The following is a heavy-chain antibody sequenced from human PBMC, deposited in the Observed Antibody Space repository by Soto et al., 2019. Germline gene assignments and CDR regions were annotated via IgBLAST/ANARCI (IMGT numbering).Heavy chain of an antibody. CDR2: IKQDGSEK. Sequence: GGSLRLSCAASGFTFNSYWMSWVRQASGKGLEWVANIKQDGSEKYYVDSVKGRFTISRDNAKNSLYLQMNSLRAEDTAVYYCASWDYYHSSGSVVYWGQGTLVTVSS. D-gene: IGHD3-22*01. V-gene: IGHV3-7*01. J-gene: IGHJ4*02. CDR1: GFTFNSYW. CDR3: ASWDYYHSSGSVVY.